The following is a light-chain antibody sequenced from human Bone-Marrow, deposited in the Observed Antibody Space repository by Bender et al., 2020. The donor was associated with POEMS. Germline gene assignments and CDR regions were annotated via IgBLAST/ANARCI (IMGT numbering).Light chain of an antibody. Sequence: SYELTQPPSVSVSPGQTASITCSGDKLGDKYACWYQQKPGQSPVLIISEDTKRPSGIPERFSGSNSGNTATLTISGTQAMDEADYYCQSPDSSGNFVFGTGTKVTVL. V-gene: IGLV3-1*01. CDR2: EDT. J-gene: IGLJ1*01. CDR1: KLGDKY. CDR3: QSPDSSGNFV.